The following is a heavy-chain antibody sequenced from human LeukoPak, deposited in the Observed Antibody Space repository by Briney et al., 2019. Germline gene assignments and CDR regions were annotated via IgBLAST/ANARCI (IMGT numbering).Heavy chain of an antibody. V-gene: IGHV1-46*01. CDR3: AVLLRTLQLLDF. Sequence: APGKVSCKASGYTLTNHYMHCVRQAPGQGLEWMGKINPGGGDTTYAQKVQGRVTMTRDKSTSTVYMELSSLRSEDTAMYYCAVLLRTLQLLDFWGQGTLVTVAS. CDR2: INPGGGDT. CDR1: GYTLTNHY. J-gene: IGHJ4*02. D-gene: IGHD3-10*01.